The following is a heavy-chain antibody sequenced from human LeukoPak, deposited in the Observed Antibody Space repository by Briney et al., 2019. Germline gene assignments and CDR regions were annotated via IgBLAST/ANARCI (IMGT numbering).Heavy chain of an antibody. Sequence: GGSLRLSCAVSGFTFSGHWMFWVRQAPGKGLVWVSSINSDGSSTSYTDSVKGRFTISRDNAKNTLYLQMNSLRAEDTAVYYCARDHSSGWYVHFDYWGQGTLVTVSS. CDR3: ARDHSSGWYVHFDY. D-gene: IGHD6-19*01. J-gene: IGHJ4*02. CDR2: INSDGSST. CDR1: GFTFSGHW. V-gene: IGHV3-74*01.